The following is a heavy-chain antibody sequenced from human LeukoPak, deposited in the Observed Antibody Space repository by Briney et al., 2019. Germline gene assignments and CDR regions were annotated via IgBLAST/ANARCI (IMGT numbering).Heavy chain of an antibody. V-gene: IGHV4-61*01. CDR2: IYYSGST. J-gene: IGHJ5*02. CDR3: ARDKARGVWAFDP. Sequence: SETLSLTCTVSGGSISSSSYYWSWIRQPPGTGLEWIGYIYYSGSTNYNPSLKSRVTISVDTSKNQFSLKLSSVTAADTAVYYCARDKARGVWAFDPWGQGTLVTVSS. CDR1: GGSISSSSYY. D-gene: IGHD3-16*01.